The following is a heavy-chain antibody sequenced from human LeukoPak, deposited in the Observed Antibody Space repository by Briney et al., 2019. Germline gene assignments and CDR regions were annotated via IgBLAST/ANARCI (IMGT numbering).Heavy chain of an antibody. CDR3: ATRIRNNWGALYYFDY. V-gene: IGHV3-23*01. Sequence: GGSLRLSCAASGFTFSSYAMSWVRQAPGKGLEWVSAISGSVGSTYYADSVKGRFTISRDNSKNTLYLQMNSLRAEDTAVYYCATRIRNNWGALYYFDYWGQGTLVTVSS. CDR2: ISGSVGST. D-gene: IGHD7-27*01. J-gene: IGHJ4*02. CDR1: GFTFSSYA.